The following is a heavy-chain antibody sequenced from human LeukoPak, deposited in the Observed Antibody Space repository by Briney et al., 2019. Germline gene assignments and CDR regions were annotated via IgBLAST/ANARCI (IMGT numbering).Heavy chain of an antibody. V-gene: IGHV3-74*01. CDR1: GFTFSTYW. CDR3: AKDTNRGTYFGLFDS. Sequence: GGSLRLSCAASGFTFSTYWMHWVRQAPGKGLVWLSRISSDGSSTNYADSVKGRFTISRDNSKNTLYLQMNSLRAEDTAVYSCAKDTNRGTYFGLFDSWGQGTLVTVSS. CDR2: ISSDGSST. D-gene: IGHD1-26*01. J-gene: IGHJ4*02.